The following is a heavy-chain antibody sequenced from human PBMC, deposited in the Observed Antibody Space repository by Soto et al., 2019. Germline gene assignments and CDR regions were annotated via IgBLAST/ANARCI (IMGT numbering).Heavy chain of an antibody. CDR3: ASDLKPYYGHNYFDY. CDR1: GLTFSSYA. J-gene: IGHJ4*02. D-gene: IGHD3-3*01. V-gene: IGHV3-23*01. Sequence: EVQLLESGGNLLQPGGSLRLSCAASGLTFSSYAMSWVRQAPGKGLEWVSGISGSGDSTYYPGAVKGRFTISRDNSKNTLYLQMYSLRVEDTAVYYCASDLKPYYGHNYFDYWGQGTLVTVSS. CDR2: ISGSGDST.